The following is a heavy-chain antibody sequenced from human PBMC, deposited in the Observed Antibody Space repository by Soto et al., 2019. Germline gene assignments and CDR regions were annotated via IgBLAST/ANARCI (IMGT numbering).Heavy chain of an antibody. CDR1: GFTFSSYA. CDR3: XXDRGSYSRPLQFDY. CDR2: ISGSGGST. D-gene: IGHD1-26*01. V-gene: IGHV3-23*01. Sequence: EVQLLESGGGLVQPGGSLRLSCAASGFTFSSYAMSWVRQAPGKGLEWVSAISGSGGSTYYADSVKGRFTISRDNSKNTLYLQMNSLRAEDTAVYXXXXDRGSYSRPLQFDYWGQGTLVTVSS. J-gene: IGHJ4*02.